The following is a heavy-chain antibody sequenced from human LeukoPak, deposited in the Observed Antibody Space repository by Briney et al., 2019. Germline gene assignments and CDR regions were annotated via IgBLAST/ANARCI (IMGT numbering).Heavy chain of an antibody. Sequence: GGSLRLSCAASGFTFSSSWMHWVRQVPGKGLLWVSRISGDGSVTTYADSVKGRFTISRDNAKNTLYLQMNSLRAEDTAVYYCARGAAAYTSMDVWGKGTTVTVSS. J-gene: IGHJ6*03. CDR1: GFTFSSSW. CDR3: ARGAAAYTSMDV. V-gene: IGHV3-74*01. D-gene: IGHD6-13*01. CDR2: ISGDGSVT.